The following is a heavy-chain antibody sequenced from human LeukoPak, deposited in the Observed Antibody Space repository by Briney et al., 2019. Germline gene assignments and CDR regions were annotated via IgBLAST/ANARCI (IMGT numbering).Heavy chain of an antibody. J-gene: IGHJ4*02. D-gene: IGHD3-16*02. Sequence: WGSLRLSCAASGFTFSSYGMHWVRQAPGKGLEWVAFIRYDGSNKYYADSVKGRFTISRDNSKNTLYLQMNSLRAEDTAVYYCAKDRSRLGELSSYDYWGQGTLVTVSS. CDR2: IRYDGSNK. V-gene: IGHV3-30*02. CDR1: GFTFSSYG. CDR3: AKDRSRLGELSSYDY.